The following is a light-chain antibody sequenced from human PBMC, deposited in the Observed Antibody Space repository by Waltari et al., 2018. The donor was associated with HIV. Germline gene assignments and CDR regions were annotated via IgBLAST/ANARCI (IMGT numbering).Light chain of an antibody. J-gene: IGLJ3*02. CDR1: SSNLGSYP. Sequence: SVLPHPPSASGTPGQRVTHTCSGTSSNLGSYPVNWYQQLPGTAPKLLISSNNQRPSGVPDRFSGSKSGTSASLAISGLQSEDEADYYCAAWDDSLNGWVFGGGTKLTVL. CDR3: AAWDDSLNGWV. CDR2: SNN. V-gene: IGLV1-44*01.